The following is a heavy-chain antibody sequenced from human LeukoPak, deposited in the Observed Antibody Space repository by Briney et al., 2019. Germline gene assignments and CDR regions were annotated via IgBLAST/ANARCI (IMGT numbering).Heavy chain of an antibody. CDR1: GYSFTSYW. CDR2: IYPGDSDT. CDR3: EGGIRDSSGWTFDY. D-gene: IGHD6-19*01. V-gene: IGHV5-51*01. Sequence: VESLKISCQGSGYSFTSYWIGWVRPMPGKSLEWMGIIYPGDSDTRYSPSFQGQVTISADKSISTAYPQWSSLKASDTVMFQAEGGIRDSSGWTFDYWGQGALVTVSS. J-gene: IGHJ4*02.